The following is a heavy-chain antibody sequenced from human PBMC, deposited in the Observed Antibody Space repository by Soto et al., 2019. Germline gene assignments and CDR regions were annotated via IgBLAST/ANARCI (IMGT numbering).Heavy chain of an antibody. V-gene: IGHV3-23*01. Sequence: EVQLLESGGGLVQPGGSLRLSCAASGFTFSSYAMRWVRQAPGKGLEWVSAISGSGSNTYYADSVKGRFTISRDNSKNTLYLQMSSLRAEDTALYYCAKAYGYYYYMDVWGKGTTVTVSS. D-gene: IGHD4-17*01. CDR2: ISGSGSNT. CDR1: GFTFSSYA. J-gene: IGHJ6*03. CDR3: AKAYGYYYYMDV.